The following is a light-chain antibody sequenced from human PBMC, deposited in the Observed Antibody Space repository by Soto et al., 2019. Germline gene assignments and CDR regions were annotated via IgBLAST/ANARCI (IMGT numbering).Light chain of an antibody. CDR3: SSYTSSSTLEWV. CDR1: SSNIGSYNL. V-gene: IGLV2-14*02. CDR2: DVT. J-gene: IGLJ3*02. Sequence: QSALTQPASVSGSPGQSITISCTGTSSNIGSYNLISWFQHHPGKAPQLMIYDVTKRPSGVSSRFSGSKSGSTASLTISGLQAEDEADYYCSSYTSSSTLEWVFGGGTKLTVL.